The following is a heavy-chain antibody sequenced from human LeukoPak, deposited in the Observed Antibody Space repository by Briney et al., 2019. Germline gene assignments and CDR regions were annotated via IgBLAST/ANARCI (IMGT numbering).Heavy chain of an antibody. J-gene: IGHJ4*02. CDR2: IKSKTDGGTT. CDR3: TTGHYYDSSGPDY. CDR1: GFTFSNAW. V-gene: IGHV3-15*01. D-gene: IGHD3-22*01. Sequence: PGGPLRLSCAASGFTFSNAWMSWVRQAPGKGLEWVGRIKSKTDGGTTDYAAPVKGRFTISRDDSKNTLYLQMNSLKTEDTAVYYCTTGHYYDSSGPDYWGQGTLVTVSS.